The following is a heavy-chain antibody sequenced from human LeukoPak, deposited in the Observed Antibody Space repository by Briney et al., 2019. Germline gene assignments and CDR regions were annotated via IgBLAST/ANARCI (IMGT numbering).Heavy chain of an antibody. V-gene: IGHV4-59*08. D-gene: IGHD1-26*01. Sequence: PSETLSLTCTVSGSSISSYYWSWIRQPPGKGLEWIGYIYDSGSTKYNSSLKGRLTISVDTSKNQFSLKLSSVTAADTAVYYCATFGLVGASRDWFDPWGQGTLVTVSS. J-gene: IGHJ5*02. CDR1: GSSISSYY. CDR3: ATFGLVGASRDWFDP. CDR2: IYDSGST.